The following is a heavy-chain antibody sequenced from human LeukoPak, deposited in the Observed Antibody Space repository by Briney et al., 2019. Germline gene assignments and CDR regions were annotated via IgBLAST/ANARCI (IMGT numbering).Heavy chain of an antibody. J-gene: IGHJ3*02. CDR2: IRSSSTTI. D-gene: IGHD6-19*01. Sequence: PGGSLRLSCEASGFTFSNYSMNWVRQAPGKGLEWVSYIRSSSTTIYYADSVKGRFTISRDNAKNSLYLQMNSLRAEDTAVYYCARGGESGWYPAVRDAFDIWGQGTMVTVSS. CDR3: ARGGESGWYPAVRDAFDI. CDR1: GFTFSNYS. V-gene: IGHV3-48*01.